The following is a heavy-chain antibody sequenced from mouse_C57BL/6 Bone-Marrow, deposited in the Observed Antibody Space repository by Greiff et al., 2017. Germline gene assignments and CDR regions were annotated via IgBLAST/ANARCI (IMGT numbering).Heavy chain of an antibody. CDR2: ISGGGSYT. CDR3: ARPYDYDDGYYYAMDY. D-gene: IGHD2-4*01. Sequence: EVQRVESGGGLVKPGGSLKLSCAASGFTFSSYTMSWVRQTPEKRLEWVATISGGGSYTYYPDSVKGRFTISRDNAKNTLYLQLSSLKSEDTAMYYCARPYDYDDGYYYAMDYWGQGTAVTVSS. CDR1: GFTFSSYT. V-gene: IGHV5-6-4*01. J-gene: IGHJ4*01.